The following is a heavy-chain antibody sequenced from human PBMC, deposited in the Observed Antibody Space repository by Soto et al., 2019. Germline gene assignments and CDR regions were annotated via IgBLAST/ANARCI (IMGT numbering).Heavy chain of an antibody. J-gene: IGHJ6*02. Sequence: EVQLVESGGGLVQPGGSLRLSCAASGFTFSRYWMSWVRQAPGKGLEWVANIKQDGSEKYYVDSVKGRFTISRDNAKNSLYLQMNRLRAEETAVYYCASGGAPGDYYYYGMDVWGQGTTVTVSS. D-gene: IGHD3-10*01. V-gene: IGHV3-7*02. CDR2: IKQDGSEK. CDR3: ASGGAPGDYYYYGMDV. CDR1: GFTFSRYW.